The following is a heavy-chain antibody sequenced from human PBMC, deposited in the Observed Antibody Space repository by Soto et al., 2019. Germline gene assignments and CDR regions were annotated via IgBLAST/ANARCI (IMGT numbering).Heavy chain of an antibody. Sequence: QLQLQESGSGLVKPSQTLSLTCAVSSGSISSGGYSWSWIRQPPGKGLEWIGYISHSGSTYSNPSLKSRVTISVDRTKNQFSLKLSSVTAADTAVYYCASGSHVPHYWGQGTLVTVSS. CDR3: ASGSHVPHY. D-gene: IGHD6-6*01. CDR2: ISHSGST. V-gene: IGHV4-30-2*01. J-gene: IGHJ4*02. CDR1: SGSISSGGYS.